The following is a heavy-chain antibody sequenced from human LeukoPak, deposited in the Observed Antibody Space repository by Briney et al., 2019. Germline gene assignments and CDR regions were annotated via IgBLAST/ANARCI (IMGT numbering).Heavy chain of an antibody. D-gene: IGHD1-26*01. CDR1: GLTVSSNY. CDR3: ARTIVGASLDAFDM. V-gene: IGHV3-53*01. Sequence: GGSLRLSCAASGLTVSSNYMSWVRQAPGKGLEWVSIIYSGGDTYYADSLKGRFTISRDNSKNMLYLQMSSLRAEDTAVYYCARTIVGASLDAFDMWGQGTMVTVSS. J-gene: IGHJ3*02. CDR2: IYSGGDT.